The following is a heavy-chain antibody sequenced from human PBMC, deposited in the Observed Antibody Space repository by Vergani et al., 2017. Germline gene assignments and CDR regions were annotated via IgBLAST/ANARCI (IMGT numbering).Heavy chain of an antibody. Sequence: EVQLLESGGGLVQPGGSLRLSCAASGFTFSSYVMSWVRQAPGKGLEWVSRISGSGSGTYYADSVKGRFTISRDNSKNTLYLDMNSLRAEDTAVYYCAKANPRNSGYDYLYYYHAMDVWGQGTTVTVSS. CDR2: ISGSGSGT. V-gene: IGHV3-23*01. CDR3: AKANPRNSGYDYLYYYHAMDV. CDR1: GFTFSSYV. D-gene: IGHD5-12*01. J-gene: IGHJ6*02.